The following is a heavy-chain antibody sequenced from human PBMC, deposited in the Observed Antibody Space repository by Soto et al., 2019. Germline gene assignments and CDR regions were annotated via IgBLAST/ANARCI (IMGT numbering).Heavy chain of an antibody. CDR3: AKDVDRLGELWGYFQS. V-gene: IGHV3-9*01. Sequence: GGSLRLSCTVSGFMFEDFAMHWVRQAPGQGLEWVSGINWNGVNKGYAESVLGRFTISRDNAKKSLYLDMNYLRPEDTALYCCAKDVDRLGELWGYFQSWGQGTMVTVSS. CDR2: INWNGVNK. J-gene: IGHJ1*01. CDR1: GFMFEDFA. D-gene: IGHD3-16*01.